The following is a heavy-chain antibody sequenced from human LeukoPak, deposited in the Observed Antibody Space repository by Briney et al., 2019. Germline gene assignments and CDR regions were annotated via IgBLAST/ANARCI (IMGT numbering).Heavy chain of an antibody. Sequence: QPSETLSLTCTVSGGSISSSDWWSWVRPPPGKGLEWVSYISSSGSSIYYADSVKGRFTISRDNAKNSLYLQMNSLRAEDTAVYYCARVHSSSSGHYWGQGTLVTVSS. D-gene: IGHD6-6*01. CDR1: GGSISSSDW. CDR2: ISSSGSSI. V-gene: IGHV3-48*03. J-gene: IGHJ4*02. CDR3: ARVHSSSSGHY.